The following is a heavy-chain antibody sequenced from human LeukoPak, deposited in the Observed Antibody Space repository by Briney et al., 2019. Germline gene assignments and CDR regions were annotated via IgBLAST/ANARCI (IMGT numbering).Heavy chain of an antibody. CDR2: ISSSSSYT. D-gene: IGHD3-10*01. Sequence: GGSLRLSCAASGFTFSDYYMSWIRQAPGKGLEWVSYISSSSSYTNYADSVKGRFTISRDNAKNSLCLQMNSLRAEDTAVYCCARDPTMVRVSDTINWFDPWGQGTLVTVSS. J-gene: IGHJ5*02. V-gene: IGHV3-11*06. CDR1: GFTFSDYY. CDR3: ARDPTMVRVSDTINWFDP.